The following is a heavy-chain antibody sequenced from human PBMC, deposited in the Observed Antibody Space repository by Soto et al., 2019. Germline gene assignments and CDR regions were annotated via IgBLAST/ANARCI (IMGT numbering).Heavy chain of an antibody. CDR3: ARDPHEFWTSYWFDP. CDR2: ISAYDGKT. D-gene: IGHD3-3*01. V-gene: IGHV1-18*01. J-gene: IGHJ5*02. CDR1: GYTFNTYG. Sequence: VKVSCKTSGYTFNTYGINWVRQAPGQGLELMGWISAYDGKTTYAEKFQGRVTLTTDTSTSTAYMELRSLRSDDTAIYYCARDPHEFWTSYWFDPWGQGTPVTVSS.